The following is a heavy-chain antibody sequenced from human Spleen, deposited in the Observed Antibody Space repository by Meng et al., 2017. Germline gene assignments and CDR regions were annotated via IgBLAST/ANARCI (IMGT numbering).Heavy chain of an antibody. CDR3: TSFSSSWSDYYGMDV. J-gene: IGHJ6*02. Sequence: GESLKISCTGSGFTFGDYAMSWFRQAPGKGLEWVGFIRSNAYGGKTDYAASVKGRFTISRDDSKSIAYLQMNSLKTEDTAVYYCTSFSSSWSDYYGMDVWGQGTTVTVSS. V-gene: IGHV3-49*03. CDR1: GFTFGDYA. CDR2: IRSNAYGGKT. D-gene: IGHD6-13*01.